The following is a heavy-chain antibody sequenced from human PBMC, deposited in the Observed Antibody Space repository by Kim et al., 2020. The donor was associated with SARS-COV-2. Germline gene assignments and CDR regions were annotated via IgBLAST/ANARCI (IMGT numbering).Heavy chain of an antibody. CDR2: INAGNGNT. CDR3: ARYYDILTGYYNPADSWFDP. V-gene: IGHV1-3*01. D-gene: IGHD3-9*01. CDR1: GYTFTSYA. Sequence: ASVKVSCKASGYTFTSYAMHWVRQAPGQRLEWMGWINAGNGNTKYSQKFQGRVTITRDTSASTAYMELSSLRSEDTAVYYCARYYDILTGYYNPADSWFDPWGQGTLVTVSS. J-gene: IGHJ5*02.